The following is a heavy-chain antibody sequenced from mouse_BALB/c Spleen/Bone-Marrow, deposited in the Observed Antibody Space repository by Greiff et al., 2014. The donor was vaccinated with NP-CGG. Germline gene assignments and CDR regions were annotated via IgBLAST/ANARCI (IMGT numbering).Heavy chain of an antibody. V-gene: IGHV3-1*02. CDR3: ARLAGTPYTMDY. J-gene: IGHJ4*01. D-gene: IGHD4-1*01. CDR1: GYSITSYYS. Sequence: EVQRVESGPDLVKPSQSLSLTCTVTGYSITSYYSWHWIRQFPGNKLEWMGYIHYSGTTVYNPSLKSRISITRDTSNNQFFLQLNSVTTEDTATYYCARLAGTPYTMDYWGQGTSVTVSS. CDR2: IHYSGTT.